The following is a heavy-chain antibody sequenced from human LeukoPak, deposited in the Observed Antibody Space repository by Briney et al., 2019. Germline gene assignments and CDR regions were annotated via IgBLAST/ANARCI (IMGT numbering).Heavy chain of an antibody. CDR2: IHYRGST. Sequence: SETLSLTCSVSGGSISYGNYYWGWVRQPPGKGLEWIGTIHYRGSTYFNPSLKSRVTISLDTSKDQFSLKLNSVTAADTALYYCARQTNQGALMVFDPWGQGTLVTVSS. D-gene: IGHD2-8*01. V-gene: IGHV4-39*01. CDR3: ARQTNQGALMVFDP. J-gene: IGHJ5*02. CDR1: GGSISYGNYY.